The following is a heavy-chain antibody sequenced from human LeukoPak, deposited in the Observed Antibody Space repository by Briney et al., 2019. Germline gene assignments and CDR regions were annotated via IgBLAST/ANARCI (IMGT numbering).Heavy chain of an antibody. V-gene: IGHV3-64*01. CDR2: ISNSGDST. J-gene: IGHJ4*02. D-gene: IGHD3-10*01. CDR1: GFTFSSYT. Sequence: GGSLRLSCAASGFTFSSYTMQWVRQAPGKGLEYISGISNSGDSTYYANSVKGRFTISRDNSKNTLYLQMGSLRIEDMAVYYCARVGSGSPSDYWSQGTLVTVSS. CDR3: ARVGSGSPSDY.